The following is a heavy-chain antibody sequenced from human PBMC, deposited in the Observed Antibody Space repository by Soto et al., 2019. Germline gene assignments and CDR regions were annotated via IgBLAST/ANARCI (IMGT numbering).Heavy chain of an antibody. V-gene: IGHV3-74*01. J-gene: IGHJ4*02. CDR3: ARDPGHSNVILEY. CDR1: GLDLSNYL. Sequence: GGSLRLSCAVSGLDLSNYLMHWVHQDPGKGLEWVSRISTDGTATTYADSVKGRFTVSRDNAKNMVYLQMSSLRAEDSALYYCARDPGHSNVILEYWGQGSLVTVSS. D-gene: IGHD4-4*01. CDR2: ISTDGTAT.